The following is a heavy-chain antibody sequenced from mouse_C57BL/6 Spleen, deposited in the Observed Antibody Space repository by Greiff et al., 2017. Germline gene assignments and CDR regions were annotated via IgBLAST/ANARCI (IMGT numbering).Heavy chain of an antibody. Sequence: QVQLQQSGAELMKPGASVKLSCKATGYTFTGYWIEWVKQGPGHGLEWIGEILPGSGSTNYTEKFKGKATFTADTSSNTAYMQLSSLTTEDSAIYYCARRFCYSYYYAMDYWGQGTSVTVSS. CDR2: ILPGSGST. CDR1: GYTFTGYW. J-gene: IGHJ4*01. D-gene: IGHD1-1*01. CDR3: ARRFCYSYYYAMDY. V-gene: IGHV1-9*01.